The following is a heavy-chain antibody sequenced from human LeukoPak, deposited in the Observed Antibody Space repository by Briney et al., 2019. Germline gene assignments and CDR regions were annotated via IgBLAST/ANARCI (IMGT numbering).Heavy chain of an antibody. V-gene: IGHV1-18*01. J-gene: IGHJ3*02. CDR1: GYTFTSYG. Sequence: ASVKVSCKASGYTFTSYGISWVRQAPGQGLEWMGWISSYNGDTNYAQKLQGRVTMTTDTSTSTAYMELRSLRSDDTAVYYCARTMTTGRAFDIWGQGTMVTVSS. CDR2: ISSYNGDT. D-gene: IGHD4-17*01. CDR3: ARTMTTGRAFDI.